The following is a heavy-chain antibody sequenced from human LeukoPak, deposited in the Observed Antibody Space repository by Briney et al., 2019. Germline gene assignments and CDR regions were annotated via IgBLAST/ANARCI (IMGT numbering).Heavy chain of an antibody. CDR1: SDSITSSSYL. J-gene: IGHJ4*02. V-gene: IGHV4-39*01. CDR3: ARRHYGSGNIDS. Sequence: SETLSLTCSVSSDSITSSSYLWVWVRQPPGKGLEWIGDIYSNGHISYNPSLKSRAAISVDTSKNQFSLNLSSVTAADTAVYYCARRHYGSGNIDSWGQGTLVTVS. CDR2: IYSNGHI. D-gene: IGHD3-10*01.